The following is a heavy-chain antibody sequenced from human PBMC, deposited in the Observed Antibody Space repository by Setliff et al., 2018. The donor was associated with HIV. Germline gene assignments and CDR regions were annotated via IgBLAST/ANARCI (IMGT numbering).Heavy chain of an antibody. CDR3: ASLGYCSGVRCDQPSYYYYGLDV. CDR2: INHSGST. D-gene: IGHD2-15*01. V-gene: IGHV4-34*01. J-gene: IGHJ6*02. CDR1: GGSFSGYY. Sequence: SETLSLTCAVYGGSFSGYYWSWIRQPPGKGLEWIGEINHSGSTNYNASLKSRVTLSVDTSKKQFSLKLRSVTAADTAVYYCASLGYCSGVRCDQPSYYYYGLDVWGQGTTVTVSS.